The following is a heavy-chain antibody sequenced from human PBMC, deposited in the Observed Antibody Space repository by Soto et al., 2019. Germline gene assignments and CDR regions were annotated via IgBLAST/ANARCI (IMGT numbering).Heavy chain of an antibody. CDR1: GGSISSSSYY. D-gene: IGHD6-6*01. CDR2: IYYSGST. J-gene: IGHJ5*02. Sequence: QLQLQESGPGLVKPSETLSLTCTVSGGSISSSSYYWGWIRQPPGKGLEWIGSIYYSGSTYYNPSLKSRVTISVDTSKNQFSLKLSSVTAADTAVYYCARGSSSSSNWFDPWGQGTLVTVSS. V-gene: IGHV4-39*01. CDR3: ARGSSSSSNWFDP.